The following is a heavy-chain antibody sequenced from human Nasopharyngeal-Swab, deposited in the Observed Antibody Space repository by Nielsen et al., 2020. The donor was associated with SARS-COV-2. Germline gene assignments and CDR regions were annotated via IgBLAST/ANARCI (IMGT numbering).Heavy chain of an antibody. CDR1: GGTFSSYA. J-gene: IGHJ5*02. CDR3: ARDGSGIAVAGTRFDP. Sequence: SVKVSCKASGGTFSSYAISWVRQAPGQGLEWMGGIIPIFGTANYAQKFQGRVTITADESASTAYMELSSLRSEDTAVYYCARDGSGIAVAGTRFDPWGQGTLVTVSS. CDR2: IIPIFGTA. D-gene: IGHD6-19*01. V-gene: IGHV1-69*13.